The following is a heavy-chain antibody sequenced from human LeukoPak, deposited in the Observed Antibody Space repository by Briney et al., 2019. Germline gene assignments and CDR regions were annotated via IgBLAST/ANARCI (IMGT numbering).Heavy chain of an antibody. CDR3: ARGWHIWAVAGTVGDY. CDR1: GYTFTSYG. Sequence: ASVKVSCKASGYTFTSYGFSWVRQAPGQGLEWMGWISAYNGNTNYAQKLQGRVTMTTDTSTSTAYMELRSLRSDDTAVYYCARGWHIWAVAGTVGDYWGQGTLVTVSS. V-gene: IGHV1-18*01. D-gene: IGHD6-19*01. CDR2: ISAYNGNT. J-gene: IGHJ4*02.